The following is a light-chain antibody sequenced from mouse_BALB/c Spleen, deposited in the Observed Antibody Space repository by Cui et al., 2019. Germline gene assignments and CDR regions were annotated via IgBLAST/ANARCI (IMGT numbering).Light chain of an antibody. J-gene: IGKJ1*01. CDR1: QNVHSA. CDR3: LQYEKYPLT. V-gene: IGKV6-14*01. Sequence: DIVITQSPKFMSTLVGDRVSITCKASQNVHSAVGWYQQKPGKSPKALIYRASSRDTGVPYRFTGSGSGKDFTLTISNVESEDLANYYCLQYEKYPLTFGGGTKLEIK. CDR2: RAS.